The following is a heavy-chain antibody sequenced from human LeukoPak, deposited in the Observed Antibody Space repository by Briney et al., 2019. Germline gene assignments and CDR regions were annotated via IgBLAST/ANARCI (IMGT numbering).Heavy chain of an antibody. D-gene: IGHD5-18*01. CDR2: INHSGST. J-gene: IGHJ4*02. V-gene: IGHV4-34*01. CDR1: GGSFSGYY. Sequence: PSETLSLTCAVYGGSFSGYYRSWIRQPPGKGLEWIGEINHSGSTNYNPSLKSRVTISVDTSKNQFSLKLSSVTAADTAVYYCARDTAMVHFDYWGQGTLVTVSS. CDR3: ARDTAMVHFDY.